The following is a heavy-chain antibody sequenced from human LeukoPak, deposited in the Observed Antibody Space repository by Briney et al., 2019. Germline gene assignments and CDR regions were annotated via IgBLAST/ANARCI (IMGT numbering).Heavy chain of an antibody. Sequence: SETLSLTCTVSGGSISSYYWSWIRQPPGKGLEWIGYIYYSGSTNYNPSLKSRVTISVDTSKNQFSLKLSSVTAADTAVYYCARAGSYRGFFDYWGQGTLLTVSS. CDR1: GGSISSYY. J-gene: IGHJ4*02. CDR3: ARAGSYRGFFDY. V-gene: IGHV4-59*01. D-gene: IGHD3-10*01. CDR2: IYYSGST.